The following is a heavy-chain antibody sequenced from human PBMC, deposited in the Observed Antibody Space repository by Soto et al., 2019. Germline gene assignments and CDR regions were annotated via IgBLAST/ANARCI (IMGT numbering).Heavy chain of an antibody. D-gene: IGHD3-3*01. CDR1: GFTFSSYA. J-gene: IGHJ4*02. V-gene: IGHV3-23*01. Sequence: GGSLRLSCAASGFTFSSYAMSWVRQAPGKGLEWVSAISGSGGSTYYADSVKGRFTISRDNSKNTLYLQMNSLRAEDTAVYYCAKDHYDFWSGYPGYWGQGTLVTVSS. CDR2: ISGSGGST. CDR3: AKDHYDFWSGYPGY.